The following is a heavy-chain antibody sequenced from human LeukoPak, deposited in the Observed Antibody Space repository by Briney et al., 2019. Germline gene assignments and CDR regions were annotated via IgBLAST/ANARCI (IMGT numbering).Heavy chain of an antibody. V-gene: IGHV4-59*01. J-gene: IGHJ2*01. D-gene: IGHD5-18*01. CDR2: IYYSGST. Sequence: SETLSLTCTVSGGSISSYYWSGFRQTPGKGPEWIGYIYYSGSTKYNPSLKSRVTISVDRSKNQFSLKLNSVTAADTAVYYCARYWGVQLWPHWYFDLWGRGSLVTVSS. CDR1: GGSISSYY. CDR3: ARYWGVQLWPHWYFDL.